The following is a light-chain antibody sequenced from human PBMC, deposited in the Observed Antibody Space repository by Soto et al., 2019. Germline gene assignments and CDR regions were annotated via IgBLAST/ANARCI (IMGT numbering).Light chain of an antibody. CDR2: EVS. Sequence: QSALTQPASVSGSPGQSITISCTGTSSDVGGYNYVCWYQHHPGKAPKLIISEVSNRPSGVSDRFSGSKSGNTASLTISGLQPEDEADYYCTSFTSSTTYVFGTGTKGHRP. J-gene: IGLJ1*01. CDR3: TSFTSSTTYV. CDR1: SSDVGGYNY. V-gene: IGLV2-14*01.